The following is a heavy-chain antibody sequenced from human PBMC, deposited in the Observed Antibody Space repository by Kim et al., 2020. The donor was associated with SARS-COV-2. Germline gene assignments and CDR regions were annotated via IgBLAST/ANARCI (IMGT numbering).Heavy chain of an antibody. Sequence: GGSLRLSCAASAFTFNNYWMTWVRQAPGKGLEWVATINQDETVKYYVDSVKGRFTISRDNAKNSLYLQMNSLRLEDTAVYYCARDFDSGSYYVGCPGDWGQGTLVTVSS. D-gene: IGHD3-10*01. CDR2: INQDETVK. CDR3: ARDFDSGSYYVGCPGD. J-gene: IGHJ4*02. CDR1: AFTFNNYW. V-gene: IGHV3-7*01.